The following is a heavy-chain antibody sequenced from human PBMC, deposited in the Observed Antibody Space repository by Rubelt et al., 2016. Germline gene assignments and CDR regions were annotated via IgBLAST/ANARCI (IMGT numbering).Heavy chain of an antibody. CDR3: ARRSMEPTAKDAFDI. Sequence: QLQLQESGPGLVKPSETLSLTCTVSGGSIRSSSHYWGWIRQPPGKGLEWIGSIFSSGTTSYNPSLESRVTISVDTSKNQFSLGLRSMTAAETCVYYWARRSMEPTAKDAFDIWGQGTMVTVSS. J-gene: IGHJ3*02. CDR2: IFSSGTT. D-gene: IGHD1-14*01. V-gene: IGHV4-39*01. CDR1: GGSIRSSSHY.